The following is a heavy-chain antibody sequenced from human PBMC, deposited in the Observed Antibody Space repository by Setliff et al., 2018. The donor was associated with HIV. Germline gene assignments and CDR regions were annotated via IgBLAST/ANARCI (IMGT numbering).Heavy chain of an antibody. CDR2: IYYSGST. V-gene: IGHV4-39*02. CDR3: ARISQPLDYAMDV. J-gene: IGHJ6*02. D-gene: IGHD6-13*01. CDR1: GGSISSSSYY. Sequence: LSLTCTVSGGSISSSSYYWGWIRQPPGKGLEWIGSIYYSGSTYYNPSLKSRVTMSVDRSKNHLSLNVTSVTAADTAVYYCARISQPLDYAMDVWGQGTTVTVSS.